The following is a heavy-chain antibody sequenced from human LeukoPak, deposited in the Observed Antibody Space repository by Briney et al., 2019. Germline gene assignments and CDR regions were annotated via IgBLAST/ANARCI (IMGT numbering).Heavy chain of an antibody. J-gene: IGHJ4*02. D-gene: IGHD6-19*01. CDR2: ISSSSSYI. Sequence: GGSLRLSCAASGFTFSSYSMNWVRQAPGRGLEWVSSISSSSSYIYYADSVKGRFTISRDNAKNSLYLQMNSLRAEDTAVYYCARAESSGWDYWGQGTLVTVSS. V-gene: IGHV3-21*01. CDR3: ARAESSGWDY. CDR1: GFTFSSYS.